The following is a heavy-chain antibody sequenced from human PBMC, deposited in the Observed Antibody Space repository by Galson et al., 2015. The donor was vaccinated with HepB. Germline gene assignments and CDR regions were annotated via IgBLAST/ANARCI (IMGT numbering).Heavy chain of an antibody. D-gene: IGHD6-13*01. V-gene: IGHV3-30-3*01. CDR3: ARGHKRYSSPLRAL. CDR2: ISYDGSNK. Sequence: SLRLSCAASGFTFSSYAMHWVRQAPGKGLEWVAVISYDGSNKYYADSVKGRFTISRDNSKNTLYLQMNSLRAGDTAVYYCARGHKRYSSPLRALWGQGTLVTVSS. J-gene: IGHJ4*02. CDR1: GFTFSSYA.